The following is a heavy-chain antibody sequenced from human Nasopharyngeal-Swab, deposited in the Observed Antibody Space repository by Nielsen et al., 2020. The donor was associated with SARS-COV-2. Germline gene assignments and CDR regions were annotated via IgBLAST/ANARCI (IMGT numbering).Heavy chain of an antibody. V-gene: IGHV1-46*01. CDR2: INPSGGST. J-gene: IGHJ6*02. Sequence: WERQAPGQGLEWMGIINPSGGSTSYAQKFQGRVTMTRDTSTSTVYMELSSLRSEDTAVYYCAREPITIFGVVTNPYYGMDVWGQGTTVTVSS. CDR3: AREPITIFGVVTNPYYGMDV. D-gene: IGHD3-3*01.